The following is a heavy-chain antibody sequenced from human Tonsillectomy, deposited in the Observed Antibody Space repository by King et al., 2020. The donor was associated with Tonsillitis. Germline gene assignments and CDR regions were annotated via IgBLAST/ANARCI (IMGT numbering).Heavy chain of an antibody. CDR3: AKSYFNSSGYYLGDDAFDI. J-gene: IGHJ3*02. V-gene: IGHV3-23*04. Sequence: VQLVESGGDLVQPGGSLRVSCAASGFTFTNYAMSWVRQAPGKGLEWVSVIGGGGGGTNYADSVKGRFTISRGNFKNTLYLQMIRLRAEDTAVYYCAKSYFNSSGYYLGDDAFDIWGQGTMVTVSS. D-gene: IGHD3-22*01. CDR2: IGGGGGGT. CDR1: GFTFTNYA.